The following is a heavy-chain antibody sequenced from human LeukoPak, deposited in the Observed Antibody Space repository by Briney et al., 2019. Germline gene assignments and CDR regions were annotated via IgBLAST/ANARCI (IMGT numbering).Heavy chain of an antibody. CDR2: ISSDGSNT. Sequence: GGSLRLSCAASGFTVSSFWMHWVRQAPGKGLVWVSRISSDGSNTYYADSVKGRFTISRDNAENSLYLQMNSLRAEDTALYYCARKRPNYFDYWGQGTLVTVSS. CDR1: GFTVSSFW. CDR3: ARKRPNYFDY. V-gene: IGHV3-74*01. J-gene: IGHJ4*02.